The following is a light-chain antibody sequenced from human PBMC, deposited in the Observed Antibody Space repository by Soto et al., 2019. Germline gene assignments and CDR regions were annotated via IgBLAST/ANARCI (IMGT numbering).Light chain of an antibody. CDR1: EGVGSN. Sequence: EIVMTQSPVTLSVSPGERATLSCRASEGVGSNLAWYQQKPGQPPRLLIYDASMRETGVPPRFSGSGSGTEFTLTISNLQSEDFAIYFCQKFNKWPWTFGQGTKVDIK. J-gene: IGKJ1*01. CDR3: QKFNKWPWT. V-gene: IGKV3-15*01. CDR2: DAS.